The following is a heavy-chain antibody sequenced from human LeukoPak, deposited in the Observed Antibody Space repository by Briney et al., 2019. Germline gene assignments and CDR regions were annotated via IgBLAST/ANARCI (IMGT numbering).Heavy chain of an antibody. CDR3: AREREGPYGYLDY. V-gene: IGHV4-61*02. Sequence: KSSETLSLTRTVSGGSISSAAYYWSWIRQPAGKGLEWIARIYISGSTNYNPSLKSRVTISVDTSKNQFSLKLSSVTAADTAVYYCAREREGPYGYLDYWGQGTLVTVSS. CDR2: IYISGST. J-gene: IGHJ4*02. CDR1: GGSISSAAYY. D-gene: IGHD4-17*01.